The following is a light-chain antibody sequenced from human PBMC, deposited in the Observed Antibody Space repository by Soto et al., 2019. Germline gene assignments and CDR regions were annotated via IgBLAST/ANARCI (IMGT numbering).Light chain of an antibody. J-gene: IGKJ5*01. CDR3: QQRSNWPPT. CDR1: ESVSSN. Sequence: EIVVTQSPATLSVSPGERATLSCRASESVSSNLAWFQHKPGQAPRLLIYAASNRATGIPARFSGSGSGTDFTLTISSLEPEDFAVYYCQQRSNWPPTFGQGTRLEIK. CDR2: AAS. V-gene: IGKV3-11*01.